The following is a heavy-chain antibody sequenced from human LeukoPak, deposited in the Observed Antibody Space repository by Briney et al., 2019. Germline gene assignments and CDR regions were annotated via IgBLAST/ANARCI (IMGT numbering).Heavy chain of an antibody. CDR1: GYSISSGYY. CDR3: ARDGNYDILTGYL. D-gene: IGHD3-9*01. J-gene: IGHJ4*02. Sequence: SETLSLTCTVSGYSISSGYYWGWIRQPPGKGLEWIGSIYHSGSTYYNPSLKSRVTISVDTSKNQFSLKLSSVTAADTAVYYCARDGNYDILTGYLWGQGTLVTVSS. V-gene: IGHV4-38-2*02. CDR2: IYHSGST.